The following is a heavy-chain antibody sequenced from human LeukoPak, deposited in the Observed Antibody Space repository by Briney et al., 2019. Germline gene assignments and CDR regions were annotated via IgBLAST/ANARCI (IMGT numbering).Heavy chain of an antibody. J-gene: IGHJ4*02. Sequence: GGSLRLSCAASGFTFSSYGMHWVRQAPGKGLEWVAVISYDGSNKYYADSVKGRFTISRDNSKNTLYLQMNSLRAEDTAVYYCAKVSYSGSYLLDYWGQGTLVTVSS. CDR2: ISYDGSNK. D-gene: IGHD1-26*01. CDR3: AKVSYSGSYLLDY. V-gene: IGHV3-30*18. CDR1: GFTFSSYG.